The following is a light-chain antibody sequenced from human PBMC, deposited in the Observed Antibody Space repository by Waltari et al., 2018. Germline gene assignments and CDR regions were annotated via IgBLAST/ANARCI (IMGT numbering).Light chain of an antibody. J-gene: IGKJ1*01. CDR1: QSVSIN. CDR2: GAS. CDR3: QQYNNWPPWT. V-gene: IGKV3-15*01. Sequence: EIVRTQSPAILSLSPGEGATLSCRASQSVSINVAWYQQKPGQGPRLLIYGASTRATAIPARFSGSGSGTDFTLTISSLQSEDFAVYSCQQYNNWPPWTFGQGTKVEIK.